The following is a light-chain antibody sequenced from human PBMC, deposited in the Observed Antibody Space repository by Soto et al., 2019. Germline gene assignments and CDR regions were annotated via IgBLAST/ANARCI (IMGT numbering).Light chain of an antibody. CDR3: CSYAGTNYV. CDR1: SSDVGGYNY. CDR2: DVS. V-gene: IGLV2-11*01. Sequence: QSALTQPRSVSGSPGQSVTISCTGTSSDVGGYNYVSWYQQHPGKAPKLMIYDVSKRPSGVPDRFSGSKSGNTASPTISGLQAEDEADYYCCSYAGTNYVFGTGTKVTVL. J-gene: IGLJ1*01.